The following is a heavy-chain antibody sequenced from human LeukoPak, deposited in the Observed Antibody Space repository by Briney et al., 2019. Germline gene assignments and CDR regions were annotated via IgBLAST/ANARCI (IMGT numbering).Heavy chain of an antibody. CDR1: GFSFSNYA. Sequence: SGGSLRLSCAASGFSFSNYAMNWVRQAPGKGLEWVSYISGSSAAIYYADSVEGRFTISRDKAKNSLYLQMNSLRAEDTAVYHCARDPSRGYNYYSYMDVWGKGTTVTVSS. CDR2: ISGSSAAI. D-gene: IGHD6-13*01. V-gene: IGHV3-48*01. J-gene: IGHJ6*03. CDR3: ARDPSRGYNYYSYMDV.